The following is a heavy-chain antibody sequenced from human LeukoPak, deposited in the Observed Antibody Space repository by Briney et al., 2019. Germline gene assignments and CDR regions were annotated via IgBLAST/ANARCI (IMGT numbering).Heavy chain of an antibody. CDR2: IWYDGSNK. Sequence: LSGRSLRLSCAASGFTFSSYGMHWVRQAPGKGLEWVAVIWYDGSNKYYADSVKGRFTISRDNSKNTLYLQMNSLRAEDTAVYYCAKITGRYYYDSSAKGGFDYWGQGTLVTVSS. CDR3: AKITGRYYYDSSAKGGFDY. V-gene: IGHV3-33*06. CDR1: GFTFSSYG. D-gene: IGHD3-22*01. J-gene: IGHJ4*02.